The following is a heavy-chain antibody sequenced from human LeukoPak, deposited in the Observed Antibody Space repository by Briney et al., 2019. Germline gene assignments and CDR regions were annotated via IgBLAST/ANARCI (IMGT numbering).Heavy chain of an antibody. CDR3: ARESIAVAGAPFDY. Sequence: LSGGSLRLSCAASGFTFSSYEMNWVRQAPGKGLEWVSYISLSGSSLYYADSVKGRFTISKDNVKNSLFLQMNSLRAEDTAVYYCARESIAVAGAPFDYWGQGTLVTVSS. CDR2: ISLSGSSL. D-gene: IGHD6-19*01. J-gene: IGHJ4*02. V-gene: IGHV3-48*03. CDR1: GFTFSSYE.